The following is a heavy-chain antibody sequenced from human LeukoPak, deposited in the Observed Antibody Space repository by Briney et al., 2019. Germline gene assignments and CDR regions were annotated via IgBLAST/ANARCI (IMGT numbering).Heavy chain of an antibody. CDR3: ARDRNVVGADFDS. CDR1: GFIFDNFA. D-gene: IGHD2-15*01. CDR2: VSFDGTNN. J-gene: IGHJ5*01. V-gene: IGHV3-30*03. Sequence: GGSLRLSCAASGFIFDNFAIHWVRQPPGKGLEWVSIVSFDGTNNFYADSVKGRFIVSRDSSNNTVYLHMNSLRPDDTAVYFCARDRNVVGADFDSWGQGTLVTVSS.